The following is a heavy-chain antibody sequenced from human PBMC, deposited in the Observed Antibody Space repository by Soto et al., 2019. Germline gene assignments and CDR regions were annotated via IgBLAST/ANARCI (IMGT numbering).Heavy chain of an antibody. J-gene: IGHJ6*02. D-gene: IGHD3-3*01. CDR2: ILNSGNT. CDR1: GGSISVYY. V-gene: IGHV4-59*01. CDR3: ARGGVFGVEGYGMDV. Sequence: QVQLQESGPGLVKPSETLSLTCTVSGGSISVYYWSWIRQSPGKGLEWIGYILNSGNTNYNPSLTCRLNMSVDTSTIHFSLRLISVTAADTAVYYCARGGVFGVEGYGMDVWGQGTTVTVSS.